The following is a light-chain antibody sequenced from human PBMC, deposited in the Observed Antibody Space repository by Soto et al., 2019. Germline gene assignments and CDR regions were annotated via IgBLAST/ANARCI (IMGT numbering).Light chain of an antibody. CDR1: SSDVGGYDY. Sequence: QSALTQPASVSGSPGQSITISCTGTSSDVGGYDYVSWYQQHPGEAPELMIYEVSNRPSGVSNRFSGSKSGNTASLTISGLQAEDEADYYCSSYTATGTLRVFGGGTKLTVL. J-gene: IGLJ3*02. CDR2: EVS. CDR3: SSYTATGTLRV. V-gene: IGLV2-14*01.